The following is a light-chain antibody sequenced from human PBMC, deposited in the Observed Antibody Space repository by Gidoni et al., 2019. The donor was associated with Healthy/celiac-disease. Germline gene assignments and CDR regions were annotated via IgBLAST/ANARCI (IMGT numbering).Light chain of an antibody. J-gene: IGKJ5*01. CDR1: QIISSY. V-gene: IGKV1-39*01. CDR2: AAS. CDR3: QQSYSTLLIT. Sequence: DIQMTQSPSSLSASVGDRVTSTCRASQIISSYLNWYQQKPGKAPKLLIYAASSLQSGVTSRFSGSGSGTDFTLTISSLQPEDFATYYCQQSYSTLLITFGQGTRLEIK.